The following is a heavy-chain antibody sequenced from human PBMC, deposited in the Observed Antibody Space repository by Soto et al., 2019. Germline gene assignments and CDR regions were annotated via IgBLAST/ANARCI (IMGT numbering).Heavy chain of an antibody. CDR3: AREGNLGRWLQPLDF. CDR1: GGSISSGDYY. J-gene: IGHJ4*02. CDR2: IYYSGST. V-gene: IGHV4-30-4*02. Sequence: PSETLSLTCTVSGGSISSGDYYWSWIRQPPGKGLEWIGYIYYSGSTYYNPSLKSRVTISVDTSKNQFSLRLISVTAADTAIYFCAREGNLGRWLQPLDFWGQGTLVTVSP. D-gene: IGHD5-12*01.